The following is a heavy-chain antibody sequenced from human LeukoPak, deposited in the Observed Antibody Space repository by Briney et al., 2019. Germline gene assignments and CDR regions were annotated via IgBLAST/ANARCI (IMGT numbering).Heavy chain of an antibody. CDR2: TYYRSKWYY. CDR3: AREPVTHARRGGYCSSTSCLPFDY. Sequence: SQTLSLTCAISGDSVSSNSAAWNWIRQSPSRGLEWLGRTYYRSKWYYDYAVSVKSRITINPDTSKNQFSLQLNSVTPEDTAVYYCAREPVTHARRGGYCSSTSCLPFDYWGQGTLVTVSS. D-gene: IGHD2-2*01. J-gene: IGHJ4*02. V-gene: IGHV6-1*01. CDR1: GDSVSSNSAA.